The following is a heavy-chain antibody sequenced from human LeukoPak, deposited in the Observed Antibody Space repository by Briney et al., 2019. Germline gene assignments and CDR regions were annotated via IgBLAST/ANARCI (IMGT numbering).Heavy chain of an antibody. J-gene: IGHJ4*02. CDR2: INPNSGGT. CDR1: GYTFTSYD. V-gene: IGHV1-2*02. Sequence: ASVKVSCKASGYTFTSYDINWVRQATGQGLEWMGWINPNSGGTNYAQKFQGRVTMTRDTSISTAYMELSRLRSDDTAVYYCARVIAVAGIDYWGQGTLVTVSS. D-gene: IGHD6-19*01. CDR3: ARVIAVAGIDY.